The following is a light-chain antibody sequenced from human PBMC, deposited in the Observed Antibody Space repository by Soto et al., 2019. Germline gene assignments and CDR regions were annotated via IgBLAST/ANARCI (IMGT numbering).Light chain of an antibody. CDR2: AAS. CDR1: QGIARW. Sequence: DIQMTQSPSSVSASVGDRVTITFRASQGIARWLAWYQQKPGKAPNLLIYAASSLQSGVPSRFSGSESGTDFTLTISSLQPEDCAIYFCQQANSFPITFGQGTKVDI. CDR3: QQANSFPIT. V-gene: IGKV1-12*01. J-gene: IGKJ1*01.